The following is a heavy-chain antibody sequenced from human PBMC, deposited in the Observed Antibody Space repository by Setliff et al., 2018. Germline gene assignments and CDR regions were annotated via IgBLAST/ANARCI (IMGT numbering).Heavy chain of an antibody. J-gene: IGHJ4*02. Sequence: ASVKVSCKASGYTFTSYYMHWVRQAPGQGLEWMGIINPSGGSTSYAQKFQGRVTITADESTSTAYMELSSLRSEDTAVYYCARSGGRCSGGSCPSGEYWGQGTLVTVSS. CDR3: ARSGGRCSGGSCPSGEY. CDR2: INPSGGST. D-gene: IGHD2-15*01. V-gene: IGHV1-46*01. CDR1: GYTFTSYY.